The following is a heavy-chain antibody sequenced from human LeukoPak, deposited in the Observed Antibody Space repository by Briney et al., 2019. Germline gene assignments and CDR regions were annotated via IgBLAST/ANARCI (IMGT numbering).Heavy chain of an antibody. CDR1: GYTFTSYG. D-gene: IGHD6-13*01. J-gene: IGHJ2*01. CDR3: ARVIIAAAGRYWYFDL. Sequence: ASVKVSCKASGYTFTSYGISWVRQAPGQGLEWMGWISAYNGNTNYAQKLQGRVTMTTDASTSTAYMELRSLRSDDTAVYYCARVIIAAAGRYWYFDLWGRGTLVTVSS. CDR2: ISAYNGNT. V-gene: IGHV1-18*01.